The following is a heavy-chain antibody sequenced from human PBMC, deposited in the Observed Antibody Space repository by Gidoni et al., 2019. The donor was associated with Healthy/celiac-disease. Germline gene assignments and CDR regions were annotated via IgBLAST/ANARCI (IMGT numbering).Heavy chain of an antibody. Sequence: EVQLVESGGGLIQPGRSLRLSCAASGFTFDDYAMHWVRQAPGKGLEWVSGISWNSGSIGYADSVKGRFTISRDNAKNSLYLQMNSLRAEDTAFYYCAKDIVYDILTGSFDYWGQGTLVTVSS. V-gene: IGHV3-9*01. D-gene: IGHD3-9*01. CDR2: ISWNSGSI. CDR1: GFTFDDYA. J-gene: IGHJ4*02. CDR3: AKDIVYDILTGSFDY.